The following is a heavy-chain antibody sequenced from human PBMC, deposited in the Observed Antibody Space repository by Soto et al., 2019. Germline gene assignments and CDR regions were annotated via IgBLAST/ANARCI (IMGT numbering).Heavy chain of an antibody. V-gene: IGHV3-23*01. CDR3: AKDTGEAPSGY. CDR2: ISGSGGST. D-gene: IGHD4-17*01. CDR1: GVTVSSYA. J-gene: IGHJ4*02. Sequence: GGAVKGSVSASGVTVSSYAMSWVRQAPGKGLEWVSAISGSGGSTYYADSVKGRFTISRDNSKNTLYLQMNSLRAEDTAVYYCAKDTGEAPSGYWGQGTLVTVSS.